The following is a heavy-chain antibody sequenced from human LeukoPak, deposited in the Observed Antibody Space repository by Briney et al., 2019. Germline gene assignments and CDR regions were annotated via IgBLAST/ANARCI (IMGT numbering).Heavy chain of an antibody. V-gene: IGHV4-34*01. J-gene: IGHJ4*02. Sequence: SETLSLTCAVYGGSFSGYYWSWIRQPPGKGLEWIGEINHSGSTNYNPSLKSRVTISVDTSENQFSLKLSSVTAADTAVYYCARGRVTRPPGGVYYFDYWGQGTLVTVSS. CDR2: INHSGST. D-gene: IGHD3-16*01. CDR3: ARGRVTRPPGGVYYFDY. CDR1: GGSFSGYY.